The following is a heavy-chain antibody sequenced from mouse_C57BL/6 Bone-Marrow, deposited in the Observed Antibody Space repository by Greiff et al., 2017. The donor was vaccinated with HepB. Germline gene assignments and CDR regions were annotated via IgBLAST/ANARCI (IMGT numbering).Heavy chain of an antibody. Sequence: EVQLQQSGGGLVQPGESLKLSCESNEYEFPSHDMSWVRKTPEKRLELVAAINSDGGSTYYPDTMERRFIISRDNTKKTLYLQMSSLRSEDTALYYGARPKSYYYYAMDYWGQGTSVTVSS. D-gene: IGHD1-1*01. V-gene: IGHV5-2*01. CDR2: INSDGGST. CDR1: EYEFPSHD. CDR3: ARPKSYYYYAMDY. J-gene: IGHJ4*01.